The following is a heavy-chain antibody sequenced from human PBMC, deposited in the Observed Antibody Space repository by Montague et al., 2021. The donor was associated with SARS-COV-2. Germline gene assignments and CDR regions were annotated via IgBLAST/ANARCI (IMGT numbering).Heavy chain of an antibody. D-gene: IGHD4-17*01. J-gene: IGHJ6*02. CDR3: ARDYGDYGSGYYYGMDV. Sequence: SETLSLTCTVSGGSISSSSYYWGWIRQPPGKGLEWIGSIYYSGSTYYNPSLKNRVTISVDTSKNQFSLKLSSVTAADTAVYYCARDYGDYGSGYYYGMDVWGQGTMVTVSS. V-gene: IGHV4-39*07. CDR2: IYYSGST. CDR1: GGSISSSSYY.